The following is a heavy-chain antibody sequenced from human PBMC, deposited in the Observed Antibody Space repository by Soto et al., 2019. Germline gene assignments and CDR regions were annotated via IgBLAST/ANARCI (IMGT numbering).Heavy chain of an antibody. J-gene: IGHJ6*03. D-gene: IGHD6-13*01. Sequence: GGSLRLSCAASGFTFSSYGMHWVRQAPGKGLEWVAVIWYDGSNKYYADSVKGRFTISRDNSKNTLYLQMNSLRAEDTAVYYCAVGGGYSSSWNMDVWGKGTTVTVSS. V-gene: IGHV3-33*01. CDR1: GFTFSSYG. CDR2: IWYDGSNK. CDR3: AVGGGYSSSWNMDV.